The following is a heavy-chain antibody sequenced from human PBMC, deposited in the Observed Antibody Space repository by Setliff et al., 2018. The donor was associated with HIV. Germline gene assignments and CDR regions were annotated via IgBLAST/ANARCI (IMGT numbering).Heavy chain of an antibody. V-gene: IGHV4-39*01. D-gene: IGHD3-10*01. CDR1: GGSMSSSSYY. CDR3: ARLGYVSGGFYKTPGPYYFDY. J-gene: IGHJ4*02. CDR2: IYYSGVT. Sequence: SETLSLTCTVSGGSMSSSSYYWGWIRQTPDKGLEWIGIIYYSGVTYYNPSLTSRVTISVDTSRNQFSLKLRSVTAADTAAYYCARLGYVSGGFYKTPGPYYFDYWGQGALVTVSS.